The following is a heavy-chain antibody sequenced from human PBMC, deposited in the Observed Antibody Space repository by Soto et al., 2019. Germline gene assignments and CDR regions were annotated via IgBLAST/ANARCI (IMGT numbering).Heavy chain of an antibody. CDR3: AVTADYYDSSGLQRFDY. CDR1: GFTVSSNC. V-gene: IGHV3-66*01. CDR2: IYSGGST. D-gene: IGHD3-22*01. Sequence: GGSLRLSCAASGFTVSSNCMNWVRQAPGKGLEWVSVIYSGGSTYYADSVKGRFTFSRDNSKNTLYLQMNSLRAEDTAVYYCAVTADYYDSSGLQRFDYWGQGTLVTVSS. J-gene: IGHJ4*02.